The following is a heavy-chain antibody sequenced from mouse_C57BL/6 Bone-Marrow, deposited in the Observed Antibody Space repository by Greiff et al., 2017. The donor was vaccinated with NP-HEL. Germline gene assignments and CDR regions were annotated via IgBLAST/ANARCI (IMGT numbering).Heavy chain of an antibody. J-gene: IGHJ4*01. D-gene: IGHD1-1*01. CDR2: IRSKSSNYAT. Sequence: EVKLQESGGGLVQPKGSLKLSCAASGFTFTTYAMHWVRQAPGQGLEWVARIRSKSSNYATYYADSVKDRFTISRDDSQSMLYLQMNNQKTEDTAMYYGVEAEGCYSSSIYYAMDYWGQGTSVTVSS. CDR3: VEAEGCYSSSIYYAMDY. V-gene: IGHV10-3*01. CDR1: GFTFTTYA.